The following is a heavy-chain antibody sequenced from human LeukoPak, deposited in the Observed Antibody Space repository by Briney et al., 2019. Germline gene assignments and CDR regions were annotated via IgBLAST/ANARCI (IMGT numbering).Heavy chain of an antibody. Sequence: PGGSLRLSCAASGFTFGSYWMSWVRQAPGKGLEWVANIKQDGSEKYYVDSVKGRFTISRDNAKNSLYLQMNSLRAEDTAVYYCARGRYGQTPNWGQGTLVTVSS. V-gene: IGHV3-7*01. J-gene: IGHJ4*02. CDR2: IKQDGSEK. D-gene: IGHD4-17*01. CDR1: GFTFGSYW. CDR3: ARGRYGQTPN.